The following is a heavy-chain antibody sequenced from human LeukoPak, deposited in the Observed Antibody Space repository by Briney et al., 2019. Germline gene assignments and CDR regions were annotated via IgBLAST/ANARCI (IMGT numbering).Heavy chain of an antibody. V-gene: IGHV3-74*01. Sequence: GGSLRLSCAASGFDFSSNWMHWVRHAPGQGLVWVSRIKGDGISTNYADSVKGRFTISRDIAKNTLYLQMNSLRAEDTAVYYCAKGGKWDVTPFDYWGQGTLVTVSS. CDR3: AKGGKWDVTPFDY. CDR1: GFDFSSNW. CDR2: IKGDGIST. J-gene: IGHJ4*02. D-gene: IGHD1-26*01.